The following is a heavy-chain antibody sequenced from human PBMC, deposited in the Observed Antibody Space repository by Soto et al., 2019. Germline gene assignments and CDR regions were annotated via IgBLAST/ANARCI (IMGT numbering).Heavy chain of an antibody. CDR1: GFTFSSYG. Sequence: QVQLVESGGGVVQPGRSLRLSCAASGFTFSSYGMHWVRQAPGKGLEWVAVIWYDGSNKYYADSVKGRFTISRDNSKNTLYLQMNSLRAEDTAVYYCATNQPYSSSWYYFDYWGQGTLVTVSS. CDR2: IWYDGSNK. D-gene: IGHD6-13*01. V-gene: IGHV3-33*01. CDR3: ATNQPYSSSWYYFDY. J-gene: IGHJ4*02.